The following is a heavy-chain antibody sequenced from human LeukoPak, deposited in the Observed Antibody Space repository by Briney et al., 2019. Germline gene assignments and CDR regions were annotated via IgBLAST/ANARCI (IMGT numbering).Heavy chain of an antibody. D-gene: IGHD2-2*01. CDR1: GFTFSSYW. V-gene: IGHV3-74*01. Sequence: QTGGSLRLSCAASGFTFSSYWMHWVRQAPGKGLVWVSRISSDGSSTDYADSVKGRFTISRDNAKNTLYLQMNSLRAEDTAVYYCARCRTSGDFDYWGQGTLVTVPS. J-gene: IGHJ4*02. CDR2: ISSDGSST. CDR3: ARCRTSGDFDY.